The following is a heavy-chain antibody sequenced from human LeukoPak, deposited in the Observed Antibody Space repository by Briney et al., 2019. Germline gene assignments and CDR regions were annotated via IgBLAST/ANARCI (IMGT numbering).Heavy chain of an antibody. CDR1: GGSISSYY. CDR2: IYYSGST. D-gene: IGHD7-27*01. CDR3: AGGTGERHYYYYMDV. V-gene: IGHV4-59*01. J-gene: IGHJ6*03. Sequence: SETLSLTCTVSGGSISSYYWSWIRQPPGKGLEWIGYIYYSGSTSYNPSLKSRVTISVDTSKNQFSLKLTSVTAADTAVYYCAGGTGERHYYYYMDVWGKGTTATVSS.